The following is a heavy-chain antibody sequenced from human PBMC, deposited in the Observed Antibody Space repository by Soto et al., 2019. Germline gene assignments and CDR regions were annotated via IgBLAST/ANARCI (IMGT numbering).Heavy chain of an antibody. CDR3: ARSLIVGAFDAFDI. CDR2: ISSSSSYI. V-gene: IGHV3-21*01. D-gene: IGHD1-26*01. Sequence: GESLRLSCAASGFTFSSYSMNWVRQAPGKGLEWVSSISSSSSYIYYADSVKGRFTISRDNAKNSLYLQMNSLRAEDTAVYYCARSLIVGAFDAFDICGQGTIVTVSS. CDR1: GFTFSSYS. J-gene: IGHJ3*02.